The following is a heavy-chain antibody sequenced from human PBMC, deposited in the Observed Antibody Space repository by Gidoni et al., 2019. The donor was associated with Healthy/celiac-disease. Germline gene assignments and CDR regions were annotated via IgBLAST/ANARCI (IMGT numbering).Heavy chain of an antibody. CDR1: GFTGSGYG. Sequence: VPLVESGGGVVQPGRSLRLSCAAAGFTGSGYGMHWLRQAPGKGLDWLSVLSYNGSNNSYADSVTGIFTISSDNSKNTLYRQMNSLGAADTAVSYCAKDISAGYRSGCYDYWGQGTLVTVSS. D-gene: IGHD6-19*01. J-gene: IGHJ4*02. CDR3: AKDISAGYRSGCYDY. V-gene: IGHV3-30*18. CDR2: LSYNGSNN.